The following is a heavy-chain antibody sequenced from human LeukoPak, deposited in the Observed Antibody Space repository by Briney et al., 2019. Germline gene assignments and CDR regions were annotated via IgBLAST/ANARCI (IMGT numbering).Heavy chain of an antibody. V-gene: IGHV4-59*08. Sequence: SETLSLTCTVSGGPIRDFYWSWIRLPPGKGLEWIGYTYHSGSTSYNPSLESRVAISVDMSKSQFSLKLSSVTAADTAVYYCARWEDGGYWGQGTLVAVSS. CDR1: GGPIRDFY. J-gene: IGHJ4*02. CDR3: ARWEDGGY. D-gene: IGHD1-26*01. CDR2: TYHSGST.